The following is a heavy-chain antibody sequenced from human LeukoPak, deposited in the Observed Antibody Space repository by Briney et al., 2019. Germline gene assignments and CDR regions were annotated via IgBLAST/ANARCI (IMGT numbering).Heavy chain of an antibody. Sequence: XGSLRLSCAASGFILHNAWMTWVRQAPGKGLEWVAVIWYDGSNKYYVDSVKGRFTISRDNSKNTLYLQMNSLRVEDTAVYYCARDSSSAYYFDYWGQGTLVTVFS. J-gene: IGHJ4*02. D-gene: IGHD6-13*01. V-gene: IGHV3-33*08. CDR2: IWYDGSNK. CDR3: ARDSSSAYYFDY. CDR1: GFILHNAW.